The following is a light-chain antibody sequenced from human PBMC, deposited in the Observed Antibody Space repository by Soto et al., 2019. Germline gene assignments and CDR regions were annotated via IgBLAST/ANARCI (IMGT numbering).Light chain of an antibody. CDR2: GAS. J-gene: IGKJ5*01. Sequence: EIVLTQSPGTLSLSPGERATLSCRAIQSVSSSYLAWYQQKPGQAPRLLIYGASTRATGIPARFSGSGSGTEFTLTISSLQSEDFAVYSCQQYGTSPPGTFGQGTRLEIK. CDR3: QQYGTSPPGT. CDR1: QSVSSSY. V-gene: IGKV3-20*01.